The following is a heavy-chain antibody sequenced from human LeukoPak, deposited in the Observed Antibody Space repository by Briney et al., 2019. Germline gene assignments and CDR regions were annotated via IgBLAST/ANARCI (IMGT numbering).Heavy chain of an antibody. CDR2: IYHSGTT. CDR1: GGSISSDIW. D-gene: IGHD3-10*01. Sequence: SETLSLTCAVSGGSISSDIWWSWVRQPPGKGLEWIGEIYHSGTTTYNPSLRSRVTISVDTSKNQFSLKLSSVTATDTAVYYCARQLYSSGSYYAPMDVWGKGTTVTISS. V-gene: IGHV4-4*02. J-gene: IGHJ6*03. CDR3: ARQLYSSGSYYAPMDV.